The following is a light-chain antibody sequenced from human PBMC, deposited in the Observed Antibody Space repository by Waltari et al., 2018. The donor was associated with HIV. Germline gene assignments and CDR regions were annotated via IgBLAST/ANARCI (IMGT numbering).Light chain of an antibody. J-gene: IGLJ3*02. V-gene: IGLV1-47*01. Sequence: QSVLTQPPSASGTPGQRVTMSCSGSSSNIGSNYVYWYRQLPGTAPKPLILRNNQRPSGVPYRFSGSKSGTSASLAISGLRSEDEADYYCTAWDASLSVWVFGGGTKLTVL. CDR1: SSNIGSNY. CDR3: TAWDASLSVWV. CDR2: RNN.